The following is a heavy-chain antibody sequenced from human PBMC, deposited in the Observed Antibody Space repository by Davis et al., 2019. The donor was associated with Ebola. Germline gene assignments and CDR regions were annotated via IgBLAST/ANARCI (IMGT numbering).Heavy chain of an antibody. CDR3: ARQGGGSGRLTSFDY. CDR2: IYPGDSDT. CDR1: GYRFTTYW. J-gene: IGHJ4*02. D-gene: IGHD1-26*01. Sequence: GESLKLPCKGSGYRFTTYWIAWVRQMPGKGLEWMGNIYPGDSDTRYSPSFRGQVTLSADKSITTAYLQWRSLKASDTAVYYCARQGGGSGRLTSFDYWGQGTLVTVSS. V-gene: IGHV5-51*01.